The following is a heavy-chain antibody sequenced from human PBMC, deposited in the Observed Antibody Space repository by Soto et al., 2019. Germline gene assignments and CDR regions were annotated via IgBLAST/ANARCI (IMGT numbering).Heavy chain of an antibody. V-gene: IGHV3-30*03. CDR3: VGGQYYFDY. D-gene: IGHD3-10*01. CDR2: ISYDGSNK. Sequence: QVQLVESGGGVVQPGRSLRLSCAASGFPFSSYGMHWVREAPGKGLEWVAVISYDGSNKYYADSVKGRFTISSDNSARTLYLQMNGLRPEDTALYYCVGGQYYFDYRGQGTLVTVSP. J-gene: IGHJ4*02. CDR1: GFPFSSYG.